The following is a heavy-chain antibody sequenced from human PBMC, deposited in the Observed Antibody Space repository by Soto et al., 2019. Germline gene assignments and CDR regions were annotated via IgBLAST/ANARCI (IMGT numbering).Heavy chain of an antibody. CDR1: GFTFSNYA. CDR2: ISSNGGST. J-gene: IGHJ6*02. V-gene: IGHV3-64D*06. Sequence: GGSLRLSCSASGFTFSNYAMQWVRQAPGKGLQFVSTISSNGGSTDYTDSVKGIFTISRDNSKKTLYLQMRSLETEDTALYYCVKDLFGMDVWGQGTTVTVSS. D-gene: IGHD2-21*01. CDR3: VKDLFGMDV.